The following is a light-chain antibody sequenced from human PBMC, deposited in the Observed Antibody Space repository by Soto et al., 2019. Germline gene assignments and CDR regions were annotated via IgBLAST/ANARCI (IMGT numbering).Light chain of an antibody. CDR3: QQSPYTTPT. Sequence: DIQMTQSPSSLSASIGDSITLTCRASQSVSRYLSWFQQKPGNAPNLLIFGSSSLQSGVPSRLSGSASGTEFTLTITSLVPDDFATYYCQQSPYTTPTFGQGTTAELK. J-gene: IGKJ2*01. V-gene: IGKV1-39*01. CDR2: GSS. CDR1: QSVSRY.